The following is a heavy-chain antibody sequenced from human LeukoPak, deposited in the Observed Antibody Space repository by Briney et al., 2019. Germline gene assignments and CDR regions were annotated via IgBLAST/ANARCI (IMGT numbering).Heavy chain of an antibody. CDR1: GGSFSGYY. V-gene: IGHV4-34*01. J-gene: IGHJ6*03. Sequence: SETLSLTCAVYGGSFSGYYWSWIRQPPGKGLEWIGEINHSGSTNYNPSLKSRVTISVDTSKNQFSLKLSSVTAADTAVYYCARTTEGGYSYGYFYYYYMDVWGKGTTVTISS. CDR3: ARTTEGGYSYGYFYYYYMDV. D-gene: IGHD5-18*01. CDR2: INHSGST.